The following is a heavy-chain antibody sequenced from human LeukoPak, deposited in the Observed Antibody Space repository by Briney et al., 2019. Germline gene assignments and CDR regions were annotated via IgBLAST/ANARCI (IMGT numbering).Heavy chain of an antibody. CDR2: IYHSGST. V-gene: IGHV4-59*12. D-gene: IGHD6-19*01. CDR3: ARVARSSAWYFFDY. CDR1: GGSISSYY. Sequence: SETLSLTCTVSGGSISSYYWSWIRQPPGKGLEWIGEIYHSGSTNYNPSLKSRVTISVDKSKNQFSLNLNSVTAADTAVYYCARVARSSAWYFFDYWGLGTLVTVSS. J-gene: IGHJ4*02.